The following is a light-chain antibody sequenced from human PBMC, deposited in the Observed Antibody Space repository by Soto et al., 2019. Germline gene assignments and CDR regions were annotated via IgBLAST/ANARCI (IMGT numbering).Light chain of an antibody. J-gene: IGLJ2*01. CDR1: SSNIGADSD. Sequence: QSVLTQPPSVSGAPGQRVTISCTGSSSNIGADSDVHWYLHLPGTAPKLLIYGNNNPPSGVPDRFSGSKSGTSASLAITGLQAEDEADYYGQSFDSSLSGVVFGGGTQLTVL. V-gene: IGLV1-40*01. CDR2: GNN. CDR3: QSFDSSLSGVV.